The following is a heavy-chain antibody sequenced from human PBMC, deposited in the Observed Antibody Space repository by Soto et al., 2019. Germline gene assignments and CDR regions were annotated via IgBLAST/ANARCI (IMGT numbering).Heavy chain of an antibody. CDR1: GGSISSYY. Sequence: PSETLSLTCTVSGGSISSYYWSWIRQPPGKGLEWIGYIYYSGSTNYNPSLKSRVTISVDTSKNQFSLKLSSVTAADTAVYYCAGKVIAAESYYYYGMDVWGQGTTVTVPS. CDR2: IYYSGST. CDR3: AGKVIAAESYYYYGMDV. V-gene: IGHV4-59*01. D-gene: IGHD6-13*01. J-gene: IGHJ6*02.